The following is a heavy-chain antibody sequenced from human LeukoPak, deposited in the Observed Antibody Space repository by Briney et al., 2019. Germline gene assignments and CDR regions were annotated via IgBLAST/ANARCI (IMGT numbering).Heavy chain of an antibody. CDR1: GGSNSHYY. Sequence: SETLSLTCTVSGGSNSHYYWSWIRQPPGKGLEWIGYIYYSGSTNYNPSLKSRVTISVDTSKNQFSLKLRSVTAADTAVYYCARRGYSYGDFDYWGQGTLVTVSS. CDR2: IYYSGST. CDR3: ARRGYSYGDFDY. V-gene: IGHV4-59*08. D-gene: IGHD5-18*01. J-gene: IGHJ4*02.